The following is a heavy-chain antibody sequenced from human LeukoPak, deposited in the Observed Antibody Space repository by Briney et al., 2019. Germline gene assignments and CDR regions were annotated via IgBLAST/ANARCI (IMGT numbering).Heavy chain of an antibody. Sequence: PSETLSLTCTVSGGSISSYYWSSIRQPPGKGLEWIGYIYYSGSTNYNPSLKSRVTISVDTSKNQFSLKLSSVTAADTAVYYCARVYGYFDYWGQGTLVTVSS. V-gene: IGHV4-59*01. D-gene: IGHD3-16*01. CDR2: IYYSGST. CDR1: GGSISSYY. J-gene: IGHJ4*02. CDR3: ARVYGYFDY.